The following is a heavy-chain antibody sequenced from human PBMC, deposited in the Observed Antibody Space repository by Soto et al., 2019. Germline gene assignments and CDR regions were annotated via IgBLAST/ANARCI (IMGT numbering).Heavy chain of an antibody. CDR3: ARGPQIQLVLDYYYGMDV. D-gene: IGHD5-18*01. CDR2: IWYDGSNK. V-gene: IGHV3-33*01. CDR1: GFTFSSYG. J-gene: IGHJ6*02. Sequence: QVQLVESGGGVVQPGRSLRLSCAASGFTFSSYGMHWVRQAPGKGLEWVAVIWYDGSNKYYADSVKGRFTISRDNSKNTLYLQMNSLRAEDTAVYYCARGPQIQLVLDYYYGMDVWGQGTTVTVSS.